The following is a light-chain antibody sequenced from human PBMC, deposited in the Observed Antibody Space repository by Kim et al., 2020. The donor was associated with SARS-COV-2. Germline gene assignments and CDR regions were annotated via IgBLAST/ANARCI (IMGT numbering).Light chain of an antibody. CDR2: DVS. CDR3: SSYTTSRTLV. J-gene: IGLJ3*02. Sequence: GQSITISCTGTSSDVGGYNYVSWYQQYPGKAPKLMIYDVSNRPSGVSYRFSGSKSGNTASLTISGLQAEDEADYYCSSYTTSRTLVFGGGTQLTVL. CDR1: SSDVGGYNY. V-gene: IGLV2-14*03.